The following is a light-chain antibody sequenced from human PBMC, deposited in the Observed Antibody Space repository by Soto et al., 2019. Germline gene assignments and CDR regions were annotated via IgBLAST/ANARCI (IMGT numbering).Light chain of an antibody. V-gene: IGKV3-20*01. CDR1: QNIRGNE. CDR3: QDYGTSHPWT. J-gene: IGKJ1*01. Sequence: EVVLTQSPGALSLSPGEGVTLSCRASQNIRGNELAWYRQKRGQAPRLLIYGGSSRAEGIPDRFSGRATGTNFTLTISRLEPEDSAVYYCQDYGTSHPWTFGQGTKLEIK. CDR2: GGS.